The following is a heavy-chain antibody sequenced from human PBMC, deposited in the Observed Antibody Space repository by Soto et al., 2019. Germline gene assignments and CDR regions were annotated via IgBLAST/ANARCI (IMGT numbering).Heavy chain of an antibody. CDR2: ISSDRGST. J-gene: IGHJ4*02. V-gene: IGHV3-64D*06. CDR3: VKDRYVDY. CDR1: GFTFSSYA. Sequence: PVGSLRLSCSVFGFTFSSYAMHWVRQAPGKGLQYVSSISSDRGSTYYADSVKGRFTISRDNSKNTLYLQMTSLRVEDTAVYYCVKDRYVDYWGQGTLVTVSS.